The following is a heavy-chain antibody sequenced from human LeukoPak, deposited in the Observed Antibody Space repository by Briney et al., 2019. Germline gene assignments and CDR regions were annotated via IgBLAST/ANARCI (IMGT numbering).Heavy chain of an antibody. Sequence: SETLSLTCTVSGVSIRSHYWIWIRQPPGKGLEWFGHISYSGSTNYNPSLKSRVTISVDTSKNQFSLRLSSVTAADTAVYYCARDGEGDEGWDYWGQGTLVTVSS. CDR1: GVSIRSHY. V-gene: IGHV4-59*11. J-gene: IGHJ4*02. CDR3: ARDGEGDEGWDY. CDR2: ISYSGST. D-gene: IGHD7-27*01.